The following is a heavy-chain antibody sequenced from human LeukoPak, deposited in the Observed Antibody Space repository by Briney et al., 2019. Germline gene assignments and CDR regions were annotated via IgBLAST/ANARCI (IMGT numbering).Heavy chain of an antibody. D-gene: IGHD4-17*01. CDR1: GGSISSGGYS. Sequence: PSETLSLTCAVSGGSISSGGYSWSWIRQPPGTGLEWIGYIYHSGSTYYNPSLKSRVTISVDRSKNQFSLKLSSVTAADTAVYYCARERTRGISSFGRLRCSWFDPWGQGTLVTVSS. CDR2: IYHSGST. V-gene: IGHV4-30-2*01. J-gene: IGHJ5*02. CDR3: ARERTRGISSFGRLRCSWFDP.